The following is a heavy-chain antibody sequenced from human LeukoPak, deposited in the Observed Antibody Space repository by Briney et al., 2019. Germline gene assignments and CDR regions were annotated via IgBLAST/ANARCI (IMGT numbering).Heavy chain of an antibody. CDR1: GFTLSSYA. D-gene: IGHD6-13*01. CDR3: AKQSAGSAAWYSLHYDF. V-gene: IGHV3-23*01. CDR2: VDGGGGGT. Sequence: GGSLRLSCAASGFTLSSYAMTWVRQAPGGGLEWVSSVDGGGGGTYYADSVKGRFTISRDNSKDTLYLQMNGLRAEDTAVYFCAKQSAGSAAWYSLHYDFWGQGTLVTVSS. J-gene: IGHJ4*02.